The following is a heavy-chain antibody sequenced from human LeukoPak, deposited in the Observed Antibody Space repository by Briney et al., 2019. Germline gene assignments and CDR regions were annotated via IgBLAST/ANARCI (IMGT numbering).Heavy chain of an antibody. Sequence: GGSLRLSCAASGFTFSSYSMNWVRQAPGKGLEWVSYISSSSSTIYYADSVKGRFTISRDNAKNSLYLQMNSLRAEDTAVYYCARDGKKQLGVYYYMDVWGKGTTVTVSS. D-gene: IGHD6-6*01. CDR2: ISSSSSTI. CDR3: ARDGKKQLGVYYYMDV. CDR1: GFTFSSYS. V-gene: IGHV3-48*01. J-gene: IGHJ6*03.